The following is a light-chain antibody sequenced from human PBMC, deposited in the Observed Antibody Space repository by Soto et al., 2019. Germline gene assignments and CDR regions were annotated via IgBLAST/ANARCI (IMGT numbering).Light chain of an antibody. J-gene: IGKJ2*03. CDR2: GSS. V-gene: IGKV3-20*01. CDR3: QQYGGSLPYS. Sequence: EVVLTQSPGTLSLSPGERATLSCRASQSVSNNSFAWYQQKPGQAPRLRIFGSSDRATGIPDRFSGSGSGTDFALTSIRLEAEALSLYDCQQYGGSLPYSFGQGIELEIK. CDR1: QSVSNNS.